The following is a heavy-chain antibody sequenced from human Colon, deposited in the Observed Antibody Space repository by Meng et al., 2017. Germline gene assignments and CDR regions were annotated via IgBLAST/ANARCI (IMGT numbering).Heavy chain of an antibody. J-gene: IGHJ4*02. V-gene: IGHV4-61*01. Sequence: QGRLQGSGPGLGRASETLSLTCTVSGGSVSSGSYYWSWIRQPPGKGLEWIGYIYYTGSTNYNPSLKSRVTISVDTSKNQFSLKLSSVTAADTAVYYCARGPLDYWGQGTLVTVSS. CDR1: GGSVSSGSYY. CDR3: ARGPLDY. CDR2: IYYTGST.